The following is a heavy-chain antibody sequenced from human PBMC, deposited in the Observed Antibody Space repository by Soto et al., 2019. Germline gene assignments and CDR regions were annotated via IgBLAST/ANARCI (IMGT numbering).Heavy chain of an antibody. CDR1: GYTFTSYG. V-gene: IGHV1-18*04. J-gene: IGHJ4*02. CDR3: ARDRARPSADFWSGSIQFDY. CDR2: ISAYNGNT. D-gene: IGHD3-3*01. Sequence: QVQLVQSGAEVKKPGASVKVSCKASGYTFTSYGISWVRQAPGQVLEWMGWISAYNGNTNYAQKLQGRVTMTTDTSTSTAYMELRSLRSDDTAVYYCARDRARPSADFWSGSIQFDYWGQGTLVTVSS.